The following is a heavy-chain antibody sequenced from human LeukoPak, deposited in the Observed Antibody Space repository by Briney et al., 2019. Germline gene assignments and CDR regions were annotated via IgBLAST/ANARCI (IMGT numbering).Heavy chain of an antibody. CDR1: GFTFSSYG. CDR2: IRYDGSNK. V-gene: IGHV3-30*02. CDR3: AKDGSRVNILTGYPDY. J-gene: IGHJ4*02. D-gene: IGHD3-9*01. Sequence: GGSLRLSCAASGFTFSSYGMHWVRQAPGKVLEWVAFIRYDGSNKYYADSVKGRFTISRDNSKNTLYLQMNSLRAEDTAVYYCAKDGSRVNILTGYPDYWGQGTLVTVSS.